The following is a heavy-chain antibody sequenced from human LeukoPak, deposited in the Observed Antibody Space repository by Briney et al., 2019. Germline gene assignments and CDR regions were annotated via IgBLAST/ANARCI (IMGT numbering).Heavy chain of an antibody. V-gene: IGHV3-9*03. CDR3: AKAGYSSGWYAYHFDY. D-gene: IGHD6-19*01. CDR2: ISWNSGNI. CDR1: GFTFDDYA. Sequence: GGSLRLSCATSGFTFDDYAMHWVRQAPGKGLEWVSGISWNSGNIGYADSVKGRFTISRDNAKNSLYLQMNSLRPEDMALYYCAKAGYSSGWYAYHFDYWGQGTLVTVSS. J-gene: IGHJ4*02.